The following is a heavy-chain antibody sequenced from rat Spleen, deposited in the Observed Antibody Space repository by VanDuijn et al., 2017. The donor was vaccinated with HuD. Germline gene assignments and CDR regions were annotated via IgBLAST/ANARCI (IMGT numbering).Heavy chain of an antibody. CDR2: IIYDGSRT. Sequence: EVQLVESGGGLVQPGRSLKLSCAASGFTFSDYYMAWVRQAPKKGLEWVATIIYDGSRTYYRDSVKGRFTISRDNAKSTLYLQMDSLRSEDTATYYCTTLITEIVMPTSHVMDAWGQGASVTVSS. V-gene: IGHV5S10*01. CDR3: TTLITEIVMPTSHVMDA. D-gene: IGHD1-1*01. CDR1: GFTFSDYY. J-gene: IGHJ4*01.